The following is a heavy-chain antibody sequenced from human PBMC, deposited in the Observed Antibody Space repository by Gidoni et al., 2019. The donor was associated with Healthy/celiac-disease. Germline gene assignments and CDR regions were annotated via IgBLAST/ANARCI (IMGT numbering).Heavy chain of an antibody. J-gene: IGHJ4*02. CDR3: AKDIGDY. CDR1: GFTFDDYA. V-gene: IGHV3-9*01. CDR2: ISWNSGSI. Sequence: EVQLVESGGGSVQPGRSLILSCAASGFTFDDYAMHWVRQAPGQGLEWVSGISWNSGSIGYADSVKGRFTISRDNAKNSLYLQMNSLRAEDTALYYCAKDIGDYWGQGTLVTVSS.